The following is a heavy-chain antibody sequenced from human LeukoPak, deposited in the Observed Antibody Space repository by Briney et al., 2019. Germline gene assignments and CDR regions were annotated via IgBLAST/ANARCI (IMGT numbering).Heavy chain of an antibody. CDR1: GDFFSGYY. CDR2: INHSGSA. CDR3: AGQGVNTTIVQVMYAFDI. Sequence: SETLSPTCAVYGDFFSGYYWSWIRQPPGKGLEWIGEINHSGSANYNPSLKSRPTISINTSKNQFSLKLSSVTAADTAVYYCAGQGVNTTIVQVMYAFDIWGQGTMVTVSS. D-gene: IGHD5-18*01. V-gene: IGHV4-34*01. J-gene: IGHJ3*02.